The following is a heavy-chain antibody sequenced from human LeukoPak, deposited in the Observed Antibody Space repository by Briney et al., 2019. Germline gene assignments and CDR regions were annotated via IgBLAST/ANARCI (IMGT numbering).Heavy chain of an antibody. V-gene: IGHV4-30-2*01. CDR3: ARDKDYDSTGYLLSPDY. Sequence: SQTLSLTCTASGGSISSGNYYWSWVRQPPGKGLEWIGFLYRGGSTYYNPSLTSRVTISVDMSKNQFSLKLSSVTAADTAVYYCARDKDYDSTGYLLSPDYWGQGTLVTVSS. D-gene: IGHD3-22*01. CDR2: LYRGGST. CDR1: GGSISSGNYY. J-gene: IGHJ4*02.